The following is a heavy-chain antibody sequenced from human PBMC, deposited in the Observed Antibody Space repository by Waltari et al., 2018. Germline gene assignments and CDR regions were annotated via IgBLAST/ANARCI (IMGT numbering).Heavy chain of an antibody. CDR1: GFTFISYA. V-gene: IGHV3-30*01. CDR3: AREGMTKPFDI. CDR2: ISYDANNK. Sequence: QVQLVESGGGVVQPGRSLRLSCAASGFTFISYAMHWVRQAPGKGLEWVAVISYDANNKYYADSVKGRFTISRDKSKNTLYLQMNSLRAEDTAVYYCAREGMTKPFDIWGQGTTVTVSS. J-gene: IGHJ3*02.